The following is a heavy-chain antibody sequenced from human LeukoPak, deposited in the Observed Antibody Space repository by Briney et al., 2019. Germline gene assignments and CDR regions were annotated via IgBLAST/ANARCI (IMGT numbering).Heavy chain of an antibody. D-gene: IGHD2-21*02. CDR2: ISGSGGFT. V-gene: IGHV3-23*01. J-gene: IGHJ4*02. CDR1: GYTFSSYA. CDR3: VREDTPATANY. Sequence: GGSLRLSCAASGYTFSSYAMSWVRQAPEKGLEWVSAISGSGGFTYYADSVKGRFTISRDNSKDTLFLQMHSLRPGDTAVYYCVREDTPATANYWGQGTLVTISS.